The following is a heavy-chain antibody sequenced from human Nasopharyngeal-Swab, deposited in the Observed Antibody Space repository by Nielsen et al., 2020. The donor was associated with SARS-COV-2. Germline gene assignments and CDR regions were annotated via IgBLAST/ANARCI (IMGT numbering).Heavy chain of an antibody. CDR3: AKGVHYMSYFHTPPSDH. CDR1: GFSLTNDW. Sequence: GESLKISCAASGFSLTNDWMHWVRQVPGKGLEWVSLISWDGVNTYYADSVKGRFTISRDNSRNSLFLQMNSLKTEDTALYYCAKGVHYMSYFHTPPSDHWGQGTPVTVSS. D-gene: IGHD3-10*01. J-gene: IGHJ4*02. V-gene: IGHV3-43*01. CDR2: ISWDGVNT.